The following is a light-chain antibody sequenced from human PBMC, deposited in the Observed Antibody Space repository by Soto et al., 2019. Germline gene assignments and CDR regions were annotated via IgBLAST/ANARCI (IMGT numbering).Light chain of an antibody. CDR1: QSVSGNF. V-gene: IGKV3-20*01. CDR3: QVFDGSLWT. Sequence: EIVLTQSPGTLSLSPWERATLSCWASQSVSGNFLAWYQVKPGQAPRLVVYGASTRASGFPDRFSGSGSGTDFTLTISRLEPEDFAVYYCQVFDGSLWTFGQGTKVDIK. CDR2: GAS. J-gene: IGKJ1*01.